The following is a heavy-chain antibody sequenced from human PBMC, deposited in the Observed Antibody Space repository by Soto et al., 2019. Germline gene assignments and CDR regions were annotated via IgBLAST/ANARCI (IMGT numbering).Heavy chain of an antibody. J-gene: IGHJ4*02. V-gene: IGHV3-64D*06. CDR1: GFIFISYA. D-gene: IGHD1-7*01. CDR3: VKGVTGTNPGDY. Sequence: PVESLRISCSASGFIFISYAMHWVRQAPGKGLEYVSSITTNGGSTYYADSVKDRFTISRDNSKNTLFLQMSGLRPDDTAVYYCVKGVTGTNPGDYWGQGTLVTVSS. CDR2: ITTNGGST.